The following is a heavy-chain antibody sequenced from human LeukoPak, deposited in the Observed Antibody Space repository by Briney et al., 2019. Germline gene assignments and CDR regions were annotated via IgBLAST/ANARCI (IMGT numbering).Heavy chain of an antibody. CDR1: GGSISSSNW. CDR2: IYTSGST. D-gene: IGHD5-24*01. J-gene: IGHJ3*02. Sequence: PSETLSLTCAVSGGSISSSNWWSWVRQPPGKGLEWIGRIYTSGSTNYNPSLKSRVTISVDTSKNQFSLKLSSVTAADTAVYYCARFRDEAAFDIWGQGTMVTVSS. CDR3: ARFRDEAAFDI. V-gene: IGHV4-4*02.